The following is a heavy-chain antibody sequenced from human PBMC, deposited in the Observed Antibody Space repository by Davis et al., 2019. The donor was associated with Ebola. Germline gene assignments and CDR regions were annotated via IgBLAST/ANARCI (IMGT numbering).Heavy chain of an antibody. CDR1: GGSISSSSYY. CDR2: IYYSGST. J-gene: IGHJ5*02. Sequence: PSETLSLTCTVSGGSISSSSYYWGWIRQPPGKGLEWIGSIYYSGSTYYNPSLKSRVTISVDTSKNQFSLKLSSVTAADTAVYYCATSGYSSGWYPSWAAGHPFDPWGQGTLVTVSS. V-gene: IGHV4-39*01. D-gene: IGHD6-19*01. CDR3: ATSGYSSGWYPSWAAGHPFDP.